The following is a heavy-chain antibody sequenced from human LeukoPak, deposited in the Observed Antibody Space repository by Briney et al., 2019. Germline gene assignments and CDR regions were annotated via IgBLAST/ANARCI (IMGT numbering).Heavy chain of an antibody. J-gene: IGHJ4*02. CDR1: GGSMNSYY. CDR2: IYNSGST. V-gene: IGHV4-59*12. Sequence: PSEILSLTCSVSGGSMNSYYWSWIRQSPGKGLEWIGYIYNSGSTNYNPSLQSRVTISVDTSKNQFSLKLSSVTAADTAIYYCARPFLRFSSGWHFDYWGQGILVTVSS. CDR3: ARPFLRFSSGWHFDY. D-gene: IGHD6-19*01.